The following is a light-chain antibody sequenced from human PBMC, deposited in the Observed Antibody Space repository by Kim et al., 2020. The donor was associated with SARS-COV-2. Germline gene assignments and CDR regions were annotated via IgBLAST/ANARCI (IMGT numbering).Light chain of an antibody. V-gene: IGLV3-19*01. Sequence: ALGQTVRITCQGDSLRSYYASWYQQKPGQAPVLVIYGKSNRPSGIPDRFSGSSSGNIASLTITGAQAEDEADYYCNSRDSSGTHYVFGTGTKVTVL. CDR3: NSRDSSGTHYV. CDR2: GKS. CDR1: SLRSYY. J-gene: IGLJ1*01.